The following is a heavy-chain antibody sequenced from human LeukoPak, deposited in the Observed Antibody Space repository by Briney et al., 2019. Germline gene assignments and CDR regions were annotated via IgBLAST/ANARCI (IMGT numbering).Heavy chain of an antibody. J-gene: IGHJ6*03. CDR1: GFTFSNYA. CDR3: VRGYYYYMDV. CDR2: ISASGGTT. V-gene: IGHV3-23*01. Sequence: GGSLRLSCAASGFTFSNYAMTWVRQAPGKGLEWLSTISASGGTTSFADSVKGRFTISRDNSKNRLYLQMNSLRAEDTAVYYCVRGYYYYMDVWGKGTTVTVSS.